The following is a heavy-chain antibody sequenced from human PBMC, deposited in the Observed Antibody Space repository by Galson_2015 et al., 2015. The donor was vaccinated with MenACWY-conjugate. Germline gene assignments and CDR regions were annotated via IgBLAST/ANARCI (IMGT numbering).Heavy chain of an antibody. J-gene: IGHJ4*02. CDR2: IYNDGSDI. Sequence: SLRLSCAASGFTFSSYSMYWVRQAPGKGLVWVSRIYNDGSDITYADSVKGRFTISRDNAKNTLFLQMNSLRAEDTAVYYCARGGIGAFDYWGQGTLVIVSS. D-gene: IGHD3-16*01. CDR3: ARGGIGAFDY. CDR1: GFTFSSYS. V-gene: IGHV3-74*01.